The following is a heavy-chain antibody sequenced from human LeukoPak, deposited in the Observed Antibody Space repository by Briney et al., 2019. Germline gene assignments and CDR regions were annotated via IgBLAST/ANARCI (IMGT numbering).Heavy chain of an antibody. CDR2: MNPNSGNT. D-gene: IGHD3-3*01. CDR3: ARGYDFWSGYYPNPYDY. J-gene: IGHJ4*02. V-gene: IGHV1-8*01. CDR1: GYTFTSYD. Sequence: ASVKVSCKASGYTFTSYDINWVRQATGQGLEWMGWMNPNSGNTGYAQKFQGRVTMTRNTSISTAYMELSSLRPEDTAVYYCARGYDFWSGYYPNPYDYWGQGTLVTVSS.